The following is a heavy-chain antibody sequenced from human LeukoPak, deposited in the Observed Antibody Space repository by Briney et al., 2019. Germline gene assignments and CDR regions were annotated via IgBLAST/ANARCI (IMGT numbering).Heavy chain of an antibody. Sequence: SETLSLTCTVSGGSITSSPYYWGWIRQAPGKALEWIAKIYYSGTSAYNPSLKSRVTISVDTPKNQFSLELTSVTAADTAVYYCARLSSVTSCSGGSCPRGGYDYWGQGTLVTVSS. CDR3: ARLSSVTSCSGGSCPRGGYDY. CDR2: IYYSGTS. CDR1: GGSITSSPYY. D-gene: IGHD2-15*01. J-gene: IGHJ4*02. V-gene: IGHV4-39*01.